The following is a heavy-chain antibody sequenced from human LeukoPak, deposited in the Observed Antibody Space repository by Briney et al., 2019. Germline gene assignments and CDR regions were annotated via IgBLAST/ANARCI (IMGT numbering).Heavy chain of an antibody. CDR2: INTNTGNP. V-gene: IGHV7-4-1*02. Sequence: ASVKVSCKASGYTFTSYAMNWVRQAPGQGLEWMGWINTNTGNPTYAQGFTGRFVLSLDTSVSTAYLQISSLKAEDTAVYYCARSPVVVAANWFDPWGQGTLVTVSS. CDR3: ARSPVVVAANWFDP. J-gene: IGHJ5*02. CDR1: GYTFTSYA. D-gene: IGHD2-15*01.